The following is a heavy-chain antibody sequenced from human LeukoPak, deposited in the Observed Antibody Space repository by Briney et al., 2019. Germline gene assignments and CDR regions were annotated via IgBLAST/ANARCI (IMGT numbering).Heavy chain of an antibody. V-gene: IGHV3-21*01. CDR2: IRSSTSYM. Sequence: GGSLRLSCAASGFTFSSYSMNWVRQAPGKGLEWVSSIRSSTSYMYYADLVKGRFTISRDNARNSLYLEMNSLRAEDTAVYYCAELGITMIGGVWGKGTTVTISS. J-gene: IGHJ6*04. CDR3: AELGITMIGGV. D-gene: IGHD3-10*02. CDR1: GFTFSSYS.